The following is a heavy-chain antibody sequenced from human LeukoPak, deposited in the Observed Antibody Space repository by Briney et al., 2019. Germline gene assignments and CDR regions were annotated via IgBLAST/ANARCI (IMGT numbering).Heavy chain of an antibody. CDR2: IHYSGST. J-gene: IGHJ5*02. CDR1: GGSISSSSYY. CDR3: ARHFGVRGKKSPRTPYNWFDP. D-gene: IGHD3-10*01. V-gene: IGHV4-39*01. Sequence: SETLSLTCTVSGGSISSSSYYWGWIRQPPGKGLEWIVSIHYSGSTYYNPSPKSRVTISVDTSKNQFSLKLSSVTAADTAVYYCARHFGVRGKKSPRTPYNWFDPWGQGTLVTVSS.